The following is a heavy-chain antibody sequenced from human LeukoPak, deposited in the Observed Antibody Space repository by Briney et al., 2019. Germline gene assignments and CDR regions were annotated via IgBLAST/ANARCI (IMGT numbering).Heavy chain of an antibody. J-gene: IGHJ4*02. V-gene: IGHV3-74*01. CDR3: AREGGLIIPFDY. CDR1: GFTFRNYW. CDR2: INKDGSIT. D-gene: IGHD3/OR15-3a*01. Sequence: GGSLRLSCVASGFTFRNYWMHWVRQVPGKGPEWVSRINKDGSITNFADSVKGRFTISRDNAKNSLYLQLNSLRAEDTAVYYCAREGGLIIPFDYWGQGTLVTVSS.